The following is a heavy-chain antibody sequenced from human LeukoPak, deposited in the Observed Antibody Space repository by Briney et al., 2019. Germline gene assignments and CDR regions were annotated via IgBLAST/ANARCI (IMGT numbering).Heavy chain of an antibody. CDR1: GGSINTYY. J-gene: IGHJ3*02. V-gene: IGHV4-59*01. CDR3: ARFLVIGAFDI. CDR2: IYYSGST. D-gene: IGHD3-22*01. Sequence: SETLSLTCTVSGGSINTYYWSWIRQPPGKGLEWIGYIYYSGSTNYNPSLKSRVTISVDTSKNQFSLKLSSVTAADTAVYYCARFLVIGAFDIWGQGTMVTVSS.